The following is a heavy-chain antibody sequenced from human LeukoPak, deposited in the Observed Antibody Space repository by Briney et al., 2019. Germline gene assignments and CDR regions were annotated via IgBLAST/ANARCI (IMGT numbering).Heavy chain of an antibody. D-gene: IGHD2-2*01. J-gene: IGHJ6*03. V-gene: IGHV4-39*01. CDR3: ARLYCSSTSCYVRHYYYYYYMDV. CDR2: IYYSGST. Sequence: PSETLSLTCTVSGGSISSSSYYWGWIRQPPGKGLEWIGSIYYSGSTYYNPSLKSRVTISVDTSKNQFSLKLSSVTAADTAVYYCARLYCSSTSCYVRHYYYYYYMDVWGKGTTVTVSS. CDR1: GGSISSSSYY.